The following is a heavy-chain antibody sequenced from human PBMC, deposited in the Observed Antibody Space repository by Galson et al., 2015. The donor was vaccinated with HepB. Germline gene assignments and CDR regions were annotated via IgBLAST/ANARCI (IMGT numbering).Heavy chain of an antibody. J-gene: IGHJ3*02. CDR2: IKEDGSER. CDR3: ATISWSAFDI. Sequence: SLRLSCAASGFRFSIYWMNWVRQAPGKGLEWVANIKEDGSERRYVDSVKGRFTISRDNAKDSLYLQLNSLRAEDTAVYYCATISWSAFDIWGQGTVVTVSS. CDR1: GFRFSIYW. V-gene: IGHV3-7*01.